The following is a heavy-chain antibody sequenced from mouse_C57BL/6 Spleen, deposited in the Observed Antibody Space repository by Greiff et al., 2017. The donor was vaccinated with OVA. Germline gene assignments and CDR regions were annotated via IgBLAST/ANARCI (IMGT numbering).Heavy chain of an antibody. Sequence: EVKLVESGGGLVKPGGSLKLSCGASGFTFSDYGMHWVRQAPEKGLEWVAYITSGSSNIYYADTVKGRFTISRDNVKNTLFLQMTSLRSEDTAMYYCATYYDSSGAYWGQGTLVTVSA. D-gene: IGHD1-1*01. J-gene: IGHJ3*01. V-gene: IGHV5-17*01. CDR3: ATYYDSSGAY. CDR2: ITSGSSNI. CDR1: GFTFSDYG.